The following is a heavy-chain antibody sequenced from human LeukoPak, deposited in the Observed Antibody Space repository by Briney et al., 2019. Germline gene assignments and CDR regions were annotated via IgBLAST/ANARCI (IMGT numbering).Heavy chain of an antibody. D-gene: IGHD5-12*01. Sequence: PGGSLRLSCAASGFTFSSYGMHWVRQAPGKGLEWVAFIRYDGSNKYYADSVKGRFTISRDNSKNTLYLQMNSLRAEDTAMYYCAREHSGYDLGGYDAFDIWGQGTMVTVSS. J-gene: IGHJ3*02. CDR1: GFTFSSYG. CDR3: AREHSGYDLGGYDAFDI. V-gene: IGHV3-30*02. CDR2: IRYDGSNK.